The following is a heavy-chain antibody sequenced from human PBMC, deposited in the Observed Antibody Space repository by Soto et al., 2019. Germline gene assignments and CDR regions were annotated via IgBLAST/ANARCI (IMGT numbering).Heavy chain of an antibody. D-gene: IGHD3-16*01. Sequence: EVQLVESGEDLVQPGGSLRLSCAASGFTFNTYNMNWVRQAPGKGLEWVSYISSSGVTTYYTDSVKGRFTISRDNAKNSVYLQMDSMRAEDTAVYYCATSFYHDGPCWGRPVGSWGQGILITVSS. CDR3: ATSFYHDGPCWGRPVGS. CDR2: ISSSGVTT. V-gene: IGHV3-48*01. J-gene: IGHJ4*02. CDR1: GFTFNTYN.